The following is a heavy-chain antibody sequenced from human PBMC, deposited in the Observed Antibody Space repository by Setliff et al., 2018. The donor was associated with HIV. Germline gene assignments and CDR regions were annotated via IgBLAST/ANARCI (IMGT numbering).Heavy chain of an antibody. D-gene: IGHD4-17*01. Sequence: SETLSLTCTVSGGSISSRSYYWGWIRQPPGKGLEWIGYIYYSGTTYYNPSLKSRVTTSIDTSKNQFSLKVRSVTAADTAVYYCARDPPGYGDANDYWGQGTLVTVSS. CDR1: GGSISSRSYY. V-gene: IGHV4-39*07. CDR3: ARDPPGYGDANDY. CDR2: IYYSGTT. J-gene: IGHJ4*02.